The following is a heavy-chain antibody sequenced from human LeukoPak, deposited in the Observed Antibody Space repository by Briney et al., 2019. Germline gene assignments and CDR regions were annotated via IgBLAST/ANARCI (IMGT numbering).Heavy chain of an antibody. CDR2: IYNSGST. CDR1: GGSISSYY. J-gene: IGHJ4*02. D-gene: IGHD3-22*01. Sequence: SETLSLTCTVSGGSISSYYWSWIRQTPGKGLEQIGYIYNSGSTNYNPSLEGRVTMSIDTSKNQFSLKLSSVTAADTAVYYCTRGGYYEPIDSWGQGTLVTVSS. CDR3: TRGGYYEPIDS. V-gene: IGHV4-59*01.